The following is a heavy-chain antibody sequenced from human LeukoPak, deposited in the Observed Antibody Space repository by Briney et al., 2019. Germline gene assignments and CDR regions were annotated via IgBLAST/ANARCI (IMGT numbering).Heavy chain of an antibody. Sequence: GESLKISCQGSGYSFTTFWIGWVRQMPGKGLEWMGIIYPGDSDTIYSPSFQGRVTISADKSISTAYLQWSSLKASDTAMYYCATRDFGSDAFDIWGQGTMVTVSS. CDR3: ATRDFGSDAFDI. CDR1: GYSFTTFW. D-gene: IGHD3-16*01. CDR2: IYPGDSDT. J-gene: IGHJ3*02. V-gene: IGHV5-51*01.